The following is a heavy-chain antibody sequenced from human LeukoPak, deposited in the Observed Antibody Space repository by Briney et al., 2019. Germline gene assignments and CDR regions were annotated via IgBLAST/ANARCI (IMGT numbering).Heavy chain of an antibody. V-gene: IGHV3-21*01. CDR1: GFTFSSYS. CDR3: ACASGYDFSSYYYYYMDV. D-gene: IGHD5-12*01. J-gene: IGHJ6*03. CDR2: ISSGSSYI. Sequence: GGSLRLSCAASGFTFSSYSMNWVRQAPGKGLEWVSSISSGSSYIYYADSVKGRFTISRDNAKNSLYLQMNSLSAEDTAVYYCACASGYDFSSYYYYYMDVWGKGTTVTVSS.